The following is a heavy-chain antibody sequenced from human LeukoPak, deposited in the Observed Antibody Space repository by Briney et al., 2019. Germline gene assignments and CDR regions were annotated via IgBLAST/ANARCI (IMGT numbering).Heavy chain of an antibody. CDR2: LNPNSGNT. CDR1: EDTFTSYK. CDR3: AICVRNYYGSGSYYFDY. D-gene: IGHD3-10*01. V-gene: IGHV1-8*01. Sequence: APLKVSCRVSEDTFTSYKFNWLRRPPGQGLKWMGWLNPNSGNTGYAQKFQGRVTMTRNTSISTAYMELSSLRSEDTAVYYCAICVRNYYGSGSYYFDYWGQGTLVTVS. J-gene: IGHJ4*02.